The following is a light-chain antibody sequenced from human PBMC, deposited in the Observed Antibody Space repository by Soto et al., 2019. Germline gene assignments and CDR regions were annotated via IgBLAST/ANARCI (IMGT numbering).Light chain of an antibody. CDR2: DVT. CDR1: SSDVAGYNY. V-gene: IGLV2-14*01. CDR3: SSSTSSSTYV. J-gene: IGLJ1*01. Sequence: QSALTQPASVSGSPGQSITISCTGTSSDVAGYNYVSWYQQHPNKAPKFMIYDVTNRPSGVSNRFSGSKSGNTASLTISGLQAEDEADYYCSSSTSSSTYVFGTGTKLTVL.